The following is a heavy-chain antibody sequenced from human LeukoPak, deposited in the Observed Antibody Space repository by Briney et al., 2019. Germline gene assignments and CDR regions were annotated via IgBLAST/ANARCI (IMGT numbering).Heavy chain of an antibody. CDR2: MNPNNGNT. CDR3: ARGPLTSGVRYFDY. J-gene: IGHJ4*02. D-gene: IGHD3-3*01. V-gene: IGHV1-8*03. Sequence: ASVKVSCKASGYTFSTCDINWVRQAPGQGLEWMGWMNPNNGNTGYAKKFQGRVTITRDTSISTAYMELSSLTSEDTAVYYCARGPLTSGVRYFDYWSQGTLVTVSS. CDR1: GYTFSTCD.